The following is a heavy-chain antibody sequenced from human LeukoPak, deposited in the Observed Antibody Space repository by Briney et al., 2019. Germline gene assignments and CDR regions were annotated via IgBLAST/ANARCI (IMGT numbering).Heavy chain of an antibody. D-gene: IGHD2-8*01. CDR3: TSSPLYPH. J-gene: IGHJ4*02. CDR2: INNDGSST. Sequence: GGSLRLSCAASGFTFSSYWMHWVRQAPGKGLVWVSRINNDGSSTSYADSVKGRFTISRDNAKNTLYLQMNSLRAEDTAVYYCTSSPLYPHWGQGTLVTVSS. CDR1: GFTFSSYW. V-gene: IGHV3-74*01.